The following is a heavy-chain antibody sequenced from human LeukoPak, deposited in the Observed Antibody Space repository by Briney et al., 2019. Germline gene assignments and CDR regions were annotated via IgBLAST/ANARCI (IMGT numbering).Heavy chain of an antibody. CDR1: GFTFSSYA. D-gene: IGHD1-20*01. CDR2: ISYDGSNK. J-gene: IGHJ4*02. V-gene: IGHV3-30*04. Sequence: GGSLRLSCAASGFTFSSYAMHWVRQAPGKGLEWVAVISYDGSNKYYADSVKGRFTISRDNSKNTLYLQMNSLRAEDTAVYYCARDPNWNDGWAHDYWGQGTLVTVSS. CDR3: ARDPNWNDGWAHDY.